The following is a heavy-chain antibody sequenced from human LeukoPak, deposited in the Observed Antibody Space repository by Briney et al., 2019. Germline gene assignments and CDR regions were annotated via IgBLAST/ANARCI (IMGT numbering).Heavy chain of an antibody. V-gene: IGHV3-74*01. Sequence: GGSLRLSCAASGFTFSDYSVDWVRQAPGKGLVWVSRINSDGIGTIYADSVKGRFTISRDNAKNTLYLLMNSLRAEDTAVYYCARGGPDHAFDIWGQGTMVTVSS. CDR1: GFTFSDYS. CDR3: ARGGPDHAFDI. J-gene: IGHJ3*02. CDR2: INSDGIGT.